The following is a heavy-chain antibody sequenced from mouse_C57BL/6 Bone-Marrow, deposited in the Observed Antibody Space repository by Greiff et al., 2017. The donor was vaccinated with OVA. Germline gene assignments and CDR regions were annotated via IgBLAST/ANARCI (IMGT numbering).Heavy chain of an antibody. V-gene: IGHV1-82*01. D-gene: IGHD2-4*01. CDR2: IYPGDGDT. CDR1: GYAFRSSW. CDR3: ASFYDYDWFAY. J-gene: IGHJ3*01. Sequence: QVQLKESGPELVKPGASVKISCKASGYAFRSSWMNWVKQRPGKGLEWIGRIYPGDGDTNYNGKFKGKATLTADKSSSTAYMQLSSLTSEDSAVYFCASFYDYDWFAYWGQGTLVTVSA.